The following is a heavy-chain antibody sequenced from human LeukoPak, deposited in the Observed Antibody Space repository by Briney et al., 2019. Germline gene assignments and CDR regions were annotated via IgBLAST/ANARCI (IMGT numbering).Heavy chain of an antibody. CDR1: GGSISNGGYY. V-gene: IGHV4-31*03. Sequence: SSETLSLTCTVSGGSISNGGYYWSWIRQHPGKGLEWIGYIYYSGSTYYNPSLKSRVTISVDTSKNQFSLKLSSVTAADTAVYYCARDSSGYGGWFDPWGQGTLVTVSS. D-gene: IGHD3-22*01. J-gene: IGHJ5*02. CDR3: ARDSSGYGGWFDP. CDR2: IYYSGST.